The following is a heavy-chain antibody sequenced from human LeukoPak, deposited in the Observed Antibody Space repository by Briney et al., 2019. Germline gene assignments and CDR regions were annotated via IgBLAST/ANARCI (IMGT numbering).Heavy chain of an antibody. CDR3: ARSYGSASYNIDY. CDR2: VSYDGSNE. V-gene: IGHV3-30*04. J-gene: IGHJ4*02. Sequence: GRSLRLSCEVSLFTFFMYTMHWVRRAPSKGREWVSLVSYDGSNEYYVDSVTGRLTISRDNSNNTLYLQMNSLSPEDTADNYCARSYGSASYNIDYWGEGALVTVSS. D-gene: IGHD3-10*01. CDR1: LFTFFMYT.